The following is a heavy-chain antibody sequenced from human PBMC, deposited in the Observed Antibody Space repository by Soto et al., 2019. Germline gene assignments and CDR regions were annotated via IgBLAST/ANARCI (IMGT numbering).Heavy chain of an antibody. CDR2: ISGSDGST. D-gene: IGHD3-9*01. J-gene: IGHJ6*02. CDR1: GFTFSSYA. CDR3: AKNVWGITIFGGMDV. Sequence: PGGSLRLSCAASGFTFSSYAMSWFRQAPGKGLEWVSDISGSDGSTYYADSVKGRFTSSRDNSKNTLYLQMNSLRAEDTAVYYCAKNVWGITIFGGMDVWGQGTTVTVSS. V-gene: IGHV3-23*01.